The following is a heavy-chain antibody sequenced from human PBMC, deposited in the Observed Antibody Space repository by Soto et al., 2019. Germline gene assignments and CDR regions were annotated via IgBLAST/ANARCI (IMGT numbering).Heavy chain of an antibody. CDR2: ISWNSGSI. D-gene: IGHD6-13*01. J-gene: IGHJ6*03. CDR3: AKGGGSSWYGYYYMDV. CDR1: GFTFDDYA. V-gene: IGHV3-9*01. Sequence: GGSLRLSCAASGFTFDDYAMHWVRQAPGKGLEWVSGISWNSGSIGYADSVKGRFTISRDNAKNSLYLQMNSLRAEDTALYYCAKGGGSSWYGYYYMDVWGKGTTVTVSS.